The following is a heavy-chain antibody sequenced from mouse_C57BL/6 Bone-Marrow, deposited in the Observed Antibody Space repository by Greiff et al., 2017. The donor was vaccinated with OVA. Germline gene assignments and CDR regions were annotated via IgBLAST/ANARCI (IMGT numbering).Heavy chain of an antibody. V-gene: IGHV14-4*01. CDR3: TSPYYGSSYWYFDV. J-gene: IGHJ1*03. CDR1: GFNIKDDY. D-gene: IGHD1-1*01. CDR2: IDPENGDT. Sequence: EVQLQESVAELVRPGASVKLSCTASGFNIKDDYMHWVKQRPEQGLEWIGWIDPENGDTEYASKFQGKATIPADTSSNTAYLQLSSLTSEDTAVYYCTSPYYGSSYWYFDVWGTGTTVTVSS.